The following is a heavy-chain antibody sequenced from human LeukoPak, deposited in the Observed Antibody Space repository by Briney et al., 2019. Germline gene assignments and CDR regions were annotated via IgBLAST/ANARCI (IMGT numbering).Heavy chain of an antibody. D-gene: IGHD4-17*01. CDR2: IYYSGST. J-gene: IGHJ4*02. Sequence: SETLSLACTVSGDSISSGDYYWSWIRQHPGKGLEWIGHIYYSGSTYYNPSLKSRVTISADTSENQFSLKVTSVTAADPAVYYCAREIKSTVTTFPSFDYWGQGTLVTVSS. CDR3: AREIKSTVTTFPSFDY. V-gene: IGHV4-31*03. CDR1: GDSISSGDYY.